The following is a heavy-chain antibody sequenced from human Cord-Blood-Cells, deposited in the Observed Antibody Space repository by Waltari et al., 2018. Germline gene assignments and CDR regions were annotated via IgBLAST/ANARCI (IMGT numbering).Heavy chain of an antibody. J-gene: IGHJ3*02. V-gene: IGHV3-15*01. CDR1: CFTFSKPR. CDR3: TTARVGAFDI. Sequence: EVQLVESGGGLVQPGGSLRLSCVAPCFTFSKPRMSWARQAPGKGLEWVGRIKSKTDGGTTDYAAPVKGRFTISRDDSKNTLYLQMNSLKTEDTAVYYCTTARVGAFDIWGQGTMVTVSS. D-gene: IGHD1-26*01. CDR2: IKSKTDGGTT.